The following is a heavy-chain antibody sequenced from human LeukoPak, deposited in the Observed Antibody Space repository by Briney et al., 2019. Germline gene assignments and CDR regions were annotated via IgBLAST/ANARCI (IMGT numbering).Heavy chain of an antibody. CDR3: AKDQRVVLRNYFDY. D-gene: IGHD2-8*01. CDR1: GFTFSSYG. Sequence: PGGSLRLSCAASGFTFSSYGMHWVRQAPGKGLEWVAVISYDGSNKYYADSVKGRFTISRDNSKDTLYLQMNSLRAEDTAVYYCAKDQRVVLRNYFDYWGQGTLVTVSS. CDR2: ISYDGSNK. J-gene: IGHJ4*02. V-gene: IGHV3-30*18.